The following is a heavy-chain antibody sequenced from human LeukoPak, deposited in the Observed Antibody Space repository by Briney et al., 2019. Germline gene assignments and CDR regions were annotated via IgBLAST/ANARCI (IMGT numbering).Heavy chain of an antibody. V-gene: IGHV3-23*01. Sequence: GGSLRLSCAASGFTFSSYAMSWVREAPGEGLEWGSAIIGSGGSTYYADSVKGRFTISRDNSKNTLYLQMNSLRAEDTAVYYCANHRKLEMATVWIDAFDIWGQGTMVTVSS. CDR2: IIGSGGST. CDR1: GFTFSSYA. CDR3: ANHRKLEMATVWIDAFDI. D-gene: IGHD5-24*01. J-gene: IGHJ3*02.